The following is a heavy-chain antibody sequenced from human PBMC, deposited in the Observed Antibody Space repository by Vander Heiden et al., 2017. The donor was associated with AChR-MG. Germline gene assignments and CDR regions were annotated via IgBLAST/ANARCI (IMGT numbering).Heavy chain of an antibody. V-gene: IGHV3-23*02. Sequence: EVQLLESGGGLVQPGGSLRLSCAASGFTFNNYAMSWVRQAPGKGLEWVSGISASTRTIYYGDSVKGRVTISRDNSKNTLYLQMNSLRAEDTAVYYCAKDLLAGSSYARHFDCWGQGTLVTVSS. CDR1: GFTFNNYA. D-gene: IGHD2-15*01. CDR2: ISASTRTI. CDR3: AKDLLAGSSYARHFDC. J-gene: IGHJ4*02.